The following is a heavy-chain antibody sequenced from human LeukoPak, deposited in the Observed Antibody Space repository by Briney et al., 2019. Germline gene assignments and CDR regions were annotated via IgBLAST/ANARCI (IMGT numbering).Heavy chain of an antibody. D-gene: IGHD1-1*01. J-gene: IGHJ4*02. V-gene: IGHV3-11*01. CDR3: ASAPHWNDYTLDY. Sequence: GGSLRLSCAASGFTFSDYYMSWIRQAPGKGLGWVSYISSSGSTIYYADSVKGRFTISRDNAKNSLYLQMNSLRAEDTAVYYCASAPHWNDYTLDYWGQGTLVTVSS. CDR2: ISSSGSTI. CDR1: GFTFSDYY.